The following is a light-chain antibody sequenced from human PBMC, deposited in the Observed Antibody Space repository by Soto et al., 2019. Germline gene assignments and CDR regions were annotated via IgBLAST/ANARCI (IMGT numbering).Light chain of an antibody. CDR3: ASWDDNLNGGV. V-gene: IGLV2-14*01. Sequence: QSALTQPASVSGSPGQSITISCTGTSSDVGGYDYVSWYQQHPGKAPKLMIYEVNYRPSGVSNRFSASKSGNTASLTISGLQAEDEADYYCASWDDNLNGGVFGGGTKLTVL. CDR1: SSDVGGYDY. CDR2: EVN. J-gene: IGLJ3*02.